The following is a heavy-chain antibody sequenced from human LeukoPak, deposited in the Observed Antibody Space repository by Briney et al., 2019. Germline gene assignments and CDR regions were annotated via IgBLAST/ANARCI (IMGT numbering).Heavy chain of an antibody. CDR3: ASSVGATSDY. V-gene: IGHV3-33*08. CDR1: GFTFSNYG. D-gene: IGHD1-26*01. J-gene: IGHJ4*02. Sequence: PGRSLRLSCAASGFTFSNYGMHWGRQAPGKGLEWVAVIWYDGSNKNYADSVKGRFTISRDNSKNTLYLQMNSLRAEDTAVYYCASSVGATSDYWGQGTLVTVSS. CDR2: IWYDGSNK.